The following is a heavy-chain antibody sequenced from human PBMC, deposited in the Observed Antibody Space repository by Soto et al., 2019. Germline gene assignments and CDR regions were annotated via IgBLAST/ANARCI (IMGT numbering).Heavy chain of an antibody. Sequence: GGSLRLSCAASGFTFSSYAMSWVRQAPGKGLEWVSAISGSGGSTYYADSVKGRFTISRDNSKNTLYQQMNSLRAEDTAVYYCAKQQDYDFWSGCAFDYWGQGTLVTVSS. CDR1: GFTFSSYA. J-gene: IGHJ4*02. CDR3: AKQQDYDFWSGCAFDY. V-gene: IGHV3-23*01. D-gene: IGHD3-3*01. CDR2: ISGSGGST.